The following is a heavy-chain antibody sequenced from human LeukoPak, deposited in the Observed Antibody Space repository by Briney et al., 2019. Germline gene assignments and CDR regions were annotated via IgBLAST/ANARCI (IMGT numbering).Heavy chain of an antibody. D-gene: IGHD1-1*01. J-gene: IGHJ6*03. CDR1: GGSISSSSYY. CDR2: IYYSGST. Sequence: PSETLSLTCTVSGGSISSSSYYWGWIRQPPGKGLEWIGSIYYSGSTYYNPSLKSRVTISVDTSKNQFSLKLSSVTAADTAVYYCAREWEGWNPYYYYYYMDVWGKGTTVTVSS. CDR3: AREWEGWNPYYYYYYMDV. V-gene: IGHV4-39*07.